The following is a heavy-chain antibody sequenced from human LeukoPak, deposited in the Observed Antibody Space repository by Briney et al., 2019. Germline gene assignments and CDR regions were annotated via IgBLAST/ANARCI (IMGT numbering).Heavy chain of an antibody. D-gene: IGHD3-22*01. J-gene: IGHJ4*02. Sequence: GGSLRLSCAASGFTFSSYSMNWVRQAPGKGLEWVSCISSSSGYINYADSVKGRFTISRDNAKNSLYLQMNSLRVEDTAVYYCARDAHDSRGYYDYYFDYWGQGTLVTVSS. V-gene: IGHV3-21*01. CDR3: ARDAHDSRGYYDYYFDY. CDR1: GFTFSSYS. CDR2: ISSSSGYI.